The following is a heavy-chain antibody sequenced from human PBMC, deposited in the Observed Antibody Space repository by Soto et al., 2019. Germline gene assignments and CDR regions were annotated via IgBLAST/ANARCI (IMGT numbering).Heavy chain of an antibody. Sequence: SVSNAWMNWVRQAPGKGLEWVGRIKSKTDGGITDYAAPVKGRFTISRDDSKNTLYLQMNSLKTEDTAVYYCTTDVETPQDCSGGSCYSVVGFDYWGQGTLVTVSS. CDR3: TTDVETPQDCSGGSCYSVVGFDY. V-gene: IGHV3-15*07. CDR1: SVSNAW. CDR2: IKSKTDGGIT. D-gene: IGHD2-15*01. J-gene: IGHJ4*02.